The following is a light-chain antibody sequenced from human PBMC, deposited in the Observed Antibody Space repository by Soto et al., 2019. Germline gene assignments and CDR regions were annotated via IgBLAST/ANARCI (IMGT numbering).Light chain of an antibody. CDR3: TSYTITSPYV. J-gene: IGLJ1*01. CDR1: SSDIGRHNF. V-gene: IGLV2-14*01. Sequence: QSALTQPASMSGSPGQSITISCTGTSSDIGRHNFVSWYQHHPGKAPKLIIYEATKRPSGVSYRFSGSKSGNTASLTISGLQAEDEADYYCTSYTITSPYVFGTGTKVTVL. CDR2: EAT.